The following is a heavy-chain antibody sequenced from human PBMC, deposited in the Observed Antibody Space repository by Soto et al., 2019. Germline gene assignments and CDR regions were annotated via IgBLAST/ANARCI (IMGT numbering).Heavy chain of an antibody. J-gene: IGHJ4*02. CDR1: GLTFSGYG. V-gene: IGHV3-23*01. D-gene: IGHD4-17*01. CDR2: ISGSGSTT. Sequence: EVQLLESGGGLVQPGGSLRLSCAASGLTFSGYGMSWVRQAPGTGLEWVSAISGSGSTTYYADSVKGRFTISRDDSKNILFLQMNSLRAEDTAVYYCVTRSRGLLSSPPRLDSWGQGTLVTVSS. CDR3: VTRSRGLLSSPPRLDS.